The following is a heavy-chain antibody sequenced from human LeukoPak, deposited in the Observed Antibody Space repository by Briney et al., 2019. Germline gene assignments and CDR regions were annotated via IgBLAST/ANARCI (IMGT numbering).Heavy chain of an antibody. Sequence: GGSLRLSCAASGFSFGRYWMSWVRQAPVKGLEWVANIKQDGSERYYVDSVKGRSTISRDNAKNSLYLQMNSLRAEDTAVYYCARFVGGYDFWGQGTLVTVSS. V-gene: IGHV3-7*01. CDR1: GFSFGRYW. CDR2: IKQDGSER. D-gene: IGHD3-16*01. CDR3: ARFVGGYDF. J-gene: IGHJ4*02.